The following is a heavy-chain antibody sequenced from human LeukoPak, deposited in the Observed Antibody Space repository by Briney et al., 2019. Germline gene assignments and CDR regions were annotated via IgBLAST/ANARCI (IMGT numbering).Heavy chain of an antibody. CDR2: ISYDGSNK. CDR3: ARTRPGTSLFGY. D-gene: IGHD4-23*01. V-gene: IGHV3-30-3*01. J-gene: IGHJ4*02. CDR1: GFTFSSYA. Sequence: PGRSLRLSCAASGFTFSSYAMRWVRQAPGKGLEWVAVISYDGSNKYYADSVKGRFTISRDNSKNTLYLQMNSLRAEDTAVYYCARTRPGTSLFGYWGQGTLVTVSS.